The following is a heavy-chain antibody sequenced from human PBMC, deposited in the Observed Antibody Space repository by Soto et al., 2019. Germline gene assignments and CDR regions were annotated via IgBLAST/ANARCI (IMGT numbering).Heavy chain of an antibody. CDR3: AGGPSAGYSSSWYGDDAFDI. CDR1: GYTFTSYD. J-gene: IGHJ3*02. D-gene: IGHD6-13*01. Sequence: ASVKVSCKASGYTFTSYDINWVRQATGQGLEWMGWMNPNSGNTGYAQKFQGRVTMTRNTSISTAYMELSSLRSEDTAVYYCAGGPSAGYSSSWYGDDAFDIWGQGTMVTVSS. CDR2: MNPNSGNT. V-gene: IGHV1-8*01.